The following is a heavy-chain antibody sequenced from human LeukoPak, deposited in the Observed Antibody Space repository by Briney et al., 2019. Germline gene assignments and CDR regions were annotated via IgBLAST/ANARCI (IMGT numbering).Heavy chain of an antibody. V-gene: IGHV1-18*01. CDR2: ISAYNGNT. Sequence: ASVKVSCKASGYTFTSYGISWVRQAPGQGLEWMGWISAYNGNTNYAQKLQGRVTMTTDTSTSTAYMELRSLRSDDTAVYYCARAPSHSSSWLSDWYFDLGGRGTLVTVSS. CDR1: GYTFTSYG. D-gene: IGHD6-13*01. J-gene: IGHJ2*01. CDR3: ARAPSHSSSWLSDWYFDL.